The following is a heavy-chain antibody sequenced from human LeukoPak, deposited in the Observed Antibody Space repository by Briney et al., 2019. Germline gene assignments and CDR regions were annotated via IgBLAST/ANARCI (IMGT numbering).Heavy chain of an antibody. CDR3: ARGYYGMDV. V-gene: IGHV3-7*03. Sequence: PGGSLRLSCAASGFTFRSHAMSWVRQAPGKGLEWVANIKQDGSGEYYVDSVKGRFTISRDNAKNSLYLQMNSLRAEDTAVYYCARGYYGMDVWGQGTTVTVSS. J-gene: IGHJ6*02. CDR2: IKQDGSGE. CDR1: GFTFRSHA.